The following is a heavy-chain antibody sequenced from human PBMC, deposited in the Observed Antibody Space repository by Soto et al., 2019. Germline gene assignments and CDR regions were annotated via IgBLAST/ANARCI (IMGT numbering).Heavy chain of an antibody. D-gene: IGHD3-10*01. Sequence: QVQLQESGPGLVKPSETLSLPCTVYCCSISSYYWSWIRQPPGNGLEWIGYIYYSGSTNYNPSLTSRVTISVDTSKNNFSLKLSSVTAADTAVYYCARHTNYGSGNPFDPWGQGTLVTVSS. CDR1: CCSISSYY. CDR2: IYYSGST. V-gene: IGHV4-59*08. CDR3: ARHTNYGSGNPFDP. J-gene: IGHJ5*02.